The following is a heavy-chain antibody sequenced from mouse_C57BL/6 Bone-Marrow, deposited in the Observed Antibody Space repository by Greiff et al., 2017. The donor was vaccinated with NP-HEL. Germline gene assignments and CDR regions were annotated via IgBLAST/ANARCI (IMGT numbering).Heavy chain of an antibody. V-gene: IGHV1-82*01. Sequence: VQVVASGPELVKPGASVQISCKASGYAFSSSWMNWVKQRPGKGLEWIGRIYPGDGDTNYNGKFKGKATLTADKSSSTAYMQLSSLTSEDSAVYFCASPLGAWFAYWGQGTLVTVSA. CDR1: GYAFSSSW. CDR2: IYPGDGDT. D-gene: IGHD4-1*01. CDR3: ASPLGAWFAY. J-gene: IGHJ3*01.